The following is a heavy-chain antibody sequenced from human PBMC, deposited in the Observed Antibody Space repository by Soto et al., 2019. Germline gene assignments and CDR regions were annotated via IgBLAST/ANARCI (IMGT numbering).Heavy chain of an antibody. V-gene: IGHV3-30*18. Sequence: QVQLVESGGGVVQPGGSLRLSCVASGFTFRTNGMHWVRQAPGKGLEWLAVVAHDGSNIDYADSVRGRFTISRDNSENTLYLEMNSLTVEDPAVFYCVKDRDRTWSFDYWGQGTLVTVSS. CDR3: VKDRDRTWSFDY. D-gene: IGHD2-21*02. CDR2: VAHDGSNI. CDR1: GFTFRTNG. J-gene: IGHJ4*02.